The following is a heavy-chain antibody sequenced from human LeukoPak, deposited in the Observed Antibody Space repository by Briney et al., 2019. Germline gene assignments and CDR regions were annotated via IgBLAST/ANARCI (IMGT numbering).Heavy chain of an antibody. CDR1: GASISSYY. CDR2: IYYSGSI. D-gene: IGHD6-13*01. CDR3: ARDGAAAGIFDY. Sequence: ASETLSLTCTVSGASISSYYWSWIRQPPGKGLEWIGDIYYSGSINYNPSLKSRVTISVDTSKNQFSLKLSSVTAADTAVYYCARDGAAAGIFDYWGQGTLVTVSS. J-gene: IGHJ4*02. V-gene: IGHV4-59*01.